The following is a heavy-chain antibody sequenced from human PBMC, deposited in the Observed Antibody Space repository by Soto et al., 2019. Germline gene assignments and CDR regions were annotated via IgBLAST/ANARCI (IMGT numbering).Heavy chain of an antibody. V-gene: IGHV3-30-3*01. CDR2: ISYDGSSK. J-gene: IGHJ3*02. Sequence: QVQLVESGGGVVQPGRSLRLSCAASGFTFRTYAMHWVRQAPGKGLEWMAVISYDGSSKTYAASVQGRFTISRDNSENTLYLQMNSLRPEDTAVYYCARRNYYHGGDYFNDASDMWGQGAMVTVSS. CDR3: ARRNYYHGGDYFNDASDM. D-gene: IGHD3-22*01. CDR1: GFTFRTYA.